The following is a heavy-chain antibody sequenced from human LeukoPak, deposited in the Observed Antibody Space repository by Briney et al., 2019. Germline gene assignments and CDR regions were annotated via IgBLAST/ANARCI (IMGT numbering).Heavy chain of an antibody. J-gene: IGHJ6*03. CDR2: ISGSGGST. D-gene: IGHD6-19*01. V-gene: IGHV3-23*01. CDR3: ASRLVPYYYYYYYMDV. CDR1: GFTFSSYG. Sequence: GGSLRLSCAASGFTFSSYGMSWVRQAPGKGLEWVSAISGSGGSTYYADSVKGRFTISRDNSKNTLYLQMNSLRAEDTAVYYCASRLVPYYYYYYYMDVWGKGTTVTISS.